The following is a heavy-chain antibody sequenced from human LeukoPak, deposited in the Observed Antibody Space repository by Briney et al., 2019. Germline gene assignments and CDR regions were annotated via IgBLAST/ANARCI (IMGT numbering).Heavy chain of an antibody. CDR3: ARDLKSNGWYEGFDY. Sequence: GGSLRLSCAASGFTFSNAWMSWVRQAPGKGLEWVSVIYSGGSTYYAGSVKGRFTMSKDNSKSSLYLQMNNLRAEDTALYYCARDLKSNGWYEGFDYWGQGTLVTVSS. J-gene: IGHJ4*02. V-gene: IGHV3-53*01. CDR2: IYSGGST. CDR1: GFTFSNAW. D-gene: IGHD6-19*01.